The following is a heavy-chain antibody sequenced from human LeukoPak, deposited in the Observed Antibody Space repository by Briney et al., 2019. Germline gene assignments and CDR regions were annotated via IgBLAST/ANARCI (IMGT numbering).Heavy chain of an antibody. CDR3: ARGPYYYDSSGYYYYDY. Sequence: PGGSLRLSCAASGFSLSIYDMVWVRQAPGKGLVWVSRINSDGSSTSYADSVKGRFTISRDNAKNTLYLQMNSLRAEDTAVYYCARGPYYYDSSGYYYYDYWGQGTLVTVSS. J-gene: IGHJ4*02. CDR1: GFSLSIYD. D-gene: IGHD3-22*01. V-gene: IGHV3-74*01. CDR2: INSDGSST.